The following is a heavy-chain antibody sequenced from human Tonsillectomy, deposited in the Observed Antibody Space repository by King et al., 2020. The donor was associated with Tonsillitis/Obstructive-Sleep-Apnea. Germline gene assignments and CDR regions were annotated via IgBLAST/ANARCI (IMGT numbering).Heavy chain of an antibody. CDR3: ARAPEAMVRGAILYAFDI. J-gene: IGHJ3*02. CDR1: GFTFSSYG. CDR2: IWYDGSNK. D-gene: IGHD3-10*01. Sequence: VQLVESGGGVVQPGRSLRLSCAAYGFTFSSYGMHWVRQAPGKGLEWVAVIWYDGSNKYYADSVKGRFTISRDNSKNTLYLQMNSLRAEDTAVYYCARAPEAMVRGAILYAFDIWGQGTMVTVSS. V-gene: IGHV3-33*01.